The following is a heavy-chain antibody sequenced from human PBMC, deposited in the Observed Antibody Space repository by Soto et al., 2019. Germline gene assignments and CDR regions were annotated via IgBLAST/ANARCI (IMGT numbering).Heavy chain of an antibody. Sequence: PSETLSLTCTVSGGSISSYYWSWIRQPPWKGLEWIGYICHSGSTNYNPSLKSRVTISVDTSKNQFSLKLSSVTAADTAVYYCARVWFGESSWFDPWGQGTLVTVSS. CDR2: ICHSGST. V-gene: IGHV4-59*12. J-gene: IGHJ5*02. D-gene: IGHD3-10*01. CDR3: ARVWFGESSWFDP. CDR1: GGSISSYY.